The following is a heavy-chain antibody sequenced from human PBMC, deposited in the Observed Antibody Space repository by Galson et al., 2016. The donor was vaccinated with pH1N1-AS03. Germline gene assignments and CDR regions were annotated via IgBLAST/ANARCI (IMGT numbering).Heavy chain of an antibody. V-gene: IGHV3-64*01. Sequence: SLRLSCAASGFTFSSYAMHWVRQAPGKGLEYVSAISGNGYSTYYANSVKGRFTISRDNSKSTLFLQMGSLRSEDMAVYYCARGPVSYSNYWFPPPDYWGQGALVTVSS. CDR3: ARGPVSYSNYWFPPPDY. D-gene: IGHD6-13*01. CDR1: GFTFSSYA. J-gene: IGHJ4*02. CDR2: ISGNGYST.